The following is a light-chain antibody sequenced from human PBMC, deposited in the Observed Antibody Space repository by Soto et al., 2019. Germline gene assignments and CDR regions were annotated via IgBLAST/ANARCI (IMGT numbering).Light chain of an antibody. V-gene: IGKV3-15*01. Sequence: EIVMTQSPATLSVYPGEKATRSCRARQNVSSNLAWYKQKPGQAPRLLINHASTRATGIPARFSGSGSGTEFTLTISSLKSEDFAVYYCQQYNKWPLTFGGGTKVEIK. J-gene: IGKJ4*01. CDR2: HAS. CDR1: QNVSSN. CDR3: QQYNKWPLT.